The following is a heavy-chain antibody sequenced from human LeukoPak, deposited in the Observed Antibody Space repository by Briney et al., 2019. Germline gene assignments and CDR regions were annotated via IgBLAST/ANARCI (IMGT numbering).Heavy chain of an antibody. J-gene: IGHJ4*02. V-gene: IGHV3-7*01. Sequence: GESLRLSCAASRFTFSSYWMSWVRQAPGKGLEWVANVKQDGSEKDYVDSVKGRFTISRDNAKDSLYLQMNSLRGEDTAVYYCARGGSYGSFDYWGQGTLVTVSS. CDR1: RFTFSSYW. CDR2: VKQDGSEK. CDR3: ARGGSYGSFDY. D-gene: IGHD1-26*01.